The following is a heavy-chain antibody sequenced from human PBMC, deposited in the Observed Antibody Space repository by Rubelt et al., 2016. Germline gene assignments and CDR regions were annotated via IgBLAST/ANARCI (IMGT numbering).Heavy chain of an antibody. CDR3: ARGSYYDH. J-gene: IGHJ5*02. V-gene: IGHV1-18*01. D-gene: IGHD3-10*01. CDR2: ISTYNGET. Sequence: QVHLVQSGPEVKKPGASVKVSCKASGYTFSSYGISWVRQAPGQGLEWVGWISTYNGETNFAQKFQDRVTMTTDTSTSTGYMELRSLRSDDTAVYSCARGSYYDHWGQGTLVTVSS. CDR1: GYTFSSYG.